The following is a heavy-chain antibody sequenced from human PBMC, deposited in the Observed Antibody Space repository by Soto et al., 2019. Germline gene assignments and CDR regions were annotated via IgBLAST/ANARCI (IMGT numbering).Heavy chain of an antibody. V-gene: IGHV4-31*03. CDR3: ARDRGSYGMDV. CDR1: GDSISVGYY. Sequence: QVQLQESGPGLVKPSQTLSLTCTVSGDSISVGYYWSWIRQHPGKGLEWIGYVSPSGTTYYNPSPKSRVSISTDTSKKQFSLEVSSVTAADTAVYYCARDRGSYGMDVWGQGTTVTVSS. J-gene: IGHJ6*02. CDR2: VSPSGTT.